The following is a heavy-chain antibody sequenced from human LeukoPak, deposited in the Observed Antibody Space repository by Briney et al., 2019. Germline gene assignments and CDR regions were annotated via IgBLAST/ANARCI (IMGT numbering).Heavy chain of an antibody. D-gene: IGHD6-13*01. J-gene: IGHJ5*02. Sequence: ASVKVSCKASGGTFSSYAISWVRQAPGQGLEWMGWINPNSGGTNYAQKFQGRVTMTRDTSVSTAYMELSRLRSDDTAVYYCARGSIAAAGTLPVPNWFDPWGQGTLVTVSS. V-gene: IGHV1-2*02. CDR1: GGTFSSYA. CDR3: ARGSIAAAGTLPVPNWFDP. CDR2: INPNSGGT.